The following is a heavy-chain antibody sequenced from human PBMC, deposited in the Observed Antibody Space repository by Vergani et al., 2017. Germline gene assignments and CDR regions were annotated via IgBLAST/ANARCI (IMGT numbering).Heavy chain of an antibody. V-gene: IGHV1-18*01. D-gene: IGHD6-13*01. CDR2: ISAYNGNT. J-gene: IGHJ4*02. Sequence: QVQLVQSGAEVKKPGASVKVSCKASGYTFTSYGISWVRQAPGQGLEWMGWISAYNGNTNYAQKLQGRVTMTTDTSTSTAYMELRSLRSDDTAVYYSAREAYSSSWYGPSQIVYWGQGTLVTVSS. CDR3: AREAYSSSWYGPSQIVY. CDR1: GYTFTSYG.